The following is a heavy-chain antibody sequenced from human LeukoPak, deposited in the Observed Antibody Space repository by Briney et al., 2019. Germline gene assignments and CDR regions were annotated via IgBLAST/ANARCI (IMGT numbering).Heavy chain of an antibody. D-gene: IGHD6-13*01. CDR3: ARSPPVAAAGTKNAWFDP. CDR2: IYYSGST. Sequence: PSETLSLTCTASGGSISSGGYYWSWIRQHPGKGLEWIGYIYYSGSTYYNPSLKSRVTISVDTSKNQFSLKLSSVTAADTAVYYCARSPPVAAAGTKNAWFDPWGQGTLVTVSS. V-gene: IGHV4-31*03. J-gene: IGHJ5*02. CDR1: GGSISSGGYY.